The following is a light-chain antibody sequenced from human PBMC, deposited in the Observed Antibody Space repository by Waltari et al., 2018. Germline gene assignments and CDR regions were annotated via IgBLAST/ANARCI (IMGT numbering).Light chain of an antibody. V-gene: IGLV2-23*02. J-gene: IGLJ2*01. CDR3: CSYAGTPRVV. CDR2: EVN. Sequence: QSALTQPASVSGSPGQSITISCTGTHNDIGSYNLVSWYQQHPGKAPNVIIFEVNKRPSGVSNRFSGSKSGNTASLTVSGLHPEDEADYYCCSYAGTPRVVFGGGTKLTVL. CDR1: HNDIGSYNL.